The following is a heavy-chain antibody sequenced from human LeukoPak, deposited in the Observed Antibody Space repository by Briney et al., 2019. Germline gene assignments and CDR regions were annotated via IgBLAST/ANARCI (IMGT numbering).Heavy chain of an antibody. J-gene: IGHJ1*01. CDR1: GFTFSSYG. Sequence: PGGSLRLSCAASGFTFSSYGMHWVRQAPGKGLEWVAFIRYDGSNKYYADSVKGRFTISRDNSKNTLYLQMNSLRAEDTAVYYCAKLGTYYFDSSGYYYGEYFQHWGQGTLVTVSS. V-gene: IGHV3-30*02. D-gene: IGHD3-22*01. CDR2: IRYDGSNK. CDR3: AKLGTYYFDSSGYYYGEYFQH.